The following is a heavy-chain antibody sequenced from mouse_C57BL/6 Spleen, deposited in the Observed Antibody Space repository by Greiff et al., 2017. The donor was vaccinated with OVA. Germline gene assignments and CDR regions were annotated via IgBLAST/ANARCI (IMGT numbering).Heavy chain of an antibody. CDR1: GFTFSDYY. V-gene: IGHV5-16*01. D-gene: IGHD3-1*01. Sequence: EVKLVESEGGLVQPGSSMKLSCTASGFTFSDYYMAWVRQVPEKGLEWVAHINYDGSSTYYLDSLKSRFILSRDNAKNILYLQMSSLKSEDTATYYCARDRGDVYFDYWGQGTTLTVSS. J-gene: IGHJ2*01. CDR3: ARDRGDVYFDY. CDR2: INYDGSST.